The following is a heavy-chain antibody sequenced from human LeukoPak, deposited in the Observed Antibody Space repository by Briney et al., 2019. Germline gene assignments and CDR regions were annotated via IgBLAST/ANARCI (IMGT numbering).Heavy chain of an antibody. Sequence: SETLSLTCTVSGDSISSSSYYWGWIRQPPGKGLEWIGSISYSGNTYYNPSLKSRVTISVNTSKNQFSLKLSSVTAADTAVYYCARDQSGWFDPWGQGTLVTVSS. V-gene: IGHV4-39*07. CDR1: GDSISSSSYY. CDR3: ARDQSGWFDP. CDR2: ISYSGNT. D-gene: IGHD3-10*01. J-gene: IGHJ5*02.